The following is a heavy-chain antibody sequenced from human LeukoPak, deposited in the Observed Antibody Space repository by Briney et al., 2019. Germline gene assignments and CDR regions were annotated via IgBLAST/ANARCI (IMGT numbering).Heavy chain of an antibody. J-gene: IGHJ3*02. D-gene: IGHD6-19*01. CDR2: FYSGGST. Sequence: PGGSLRLSRAAPGFTLSNKYMSRGRPAPGEGLGGGSVFYSGGSTYYADSVKGRFTISRDNSKNTLYLQMNSLRAEDTAVYYCARDSALAVAGHDAFDIWGQGTMVTVSS. CDR1: GFTLSNKY. CDR3: ARDSALAVAGHDAFDI. V-gene: IGHV3-53*01.